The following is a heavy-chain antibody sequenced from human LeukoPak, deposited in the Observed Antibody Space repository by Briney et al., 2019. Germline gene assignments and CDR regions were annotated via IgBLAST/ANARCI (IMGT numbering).Heavy chain of an antibody. V-gene: IGHV3-23*01. D-gene: IGHD5-12*01. CDR3: AKDRTAGYDGLVDY. CDR1: GFTFSNYA. J-gene: IGHJ4*02. Sequence: GGSLRLSCAASGFTFSNYAMNWVRQAPGKGLEFVSGISGSGGGTYYADSVKGRFTISRDNSKNTLYLHMNSLRAEDTAVYYCAKDRTAGYDGLVDYWGQGTLVTVSS. CDR2: ISGSGGGT.